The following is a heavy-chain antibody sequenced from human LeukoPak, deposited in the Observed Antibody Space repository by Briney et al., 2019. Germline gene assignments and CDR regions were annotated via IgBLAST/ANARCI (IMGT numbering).Heavy chain of an antibody. D-gene: IGHD3-3*01. V-gene: IGHV1-18*04. CDR1: GYTFTSYG. J-gene: IGHJ4*02. Sequence: RASVNVSCKASGYTFTSYGISWVRQAPGQGLEWMGWISTYNANTHYAQELQGRATLTKDTSTSTAYMELRSLRSDDTAMYYCARVNNYDLLSSFDYWGQGTLVTVSS. CDR2: ISTYNANT. CDR3: ARVNNYDLLSSFDY.